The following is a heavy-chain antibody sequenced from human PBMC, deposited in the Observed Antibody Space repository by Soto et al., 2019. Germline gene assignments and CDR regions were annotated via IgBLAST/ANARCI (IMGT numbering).Heavy chain of an antibody. CDR2: ISYDGSNK. J-gene: IGHJ4*02. CDR1: GFTFSSYT. Sequence: PGGSLRLSCAASGFTFSSYTVHWVRQAPGKGLEWVAVISYDGSNKYYADSVKGRFTISRDNSKNTLYLQMNSLRAEDTAVYYCARVYALAPDYWGQGTLVTVSS. CDR3: ARVYALAPDY. V-gene: IGHV3-30-3*01. D-gene: IGHD2-8*01.